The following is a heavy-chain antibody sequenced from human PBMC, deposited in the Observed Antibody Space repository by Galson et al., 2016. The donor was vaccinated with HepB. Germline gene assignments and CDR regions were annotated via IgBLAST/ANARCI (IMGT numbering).Heavy chain of an antibody. CDR3: AKEHSRHGNPYFDY. CDR2: LSDSGSAA. CDR1: GFTFSNYA. J-gene: IGHJ4*02. V-gene: IGHV3-23*01. D-gene: IGHD1-14*01. Sequence: SLRLSCAASGFTFSNYAMSWVRQAPGKGLEWVSGLSDSGSAAYYAASVKGRFTISRDNSKNTLSLQMDSLGVEDTAVYYCAKEHSRHGNPYFDYWGQGTLVTVSS.